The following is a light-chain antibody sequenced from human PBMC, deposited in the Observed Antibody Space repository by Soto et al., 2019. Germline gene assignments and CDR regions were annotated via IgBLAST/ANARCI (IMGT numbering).Light chain of an antibody. Sequence: GERATLSCRASQRLSSSPLAWYQQKXGXXXRXXXSGASTRATGIPDRFSGSGYGTEFTLTISSLQPEDFATYYCQQSYSTPITFGQGTRLEI. V-gene: IGKV3D-7*01. CDR3: QQSYSTPIT. CDR1: QRLSSSP. J-gene: IGKJ5*01. CDR2: GAS.